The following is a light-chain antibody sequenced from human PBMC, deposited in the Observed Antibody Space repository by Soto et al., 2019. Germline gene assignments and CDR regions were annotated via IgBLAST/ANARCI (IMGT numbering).Light chain of an antibody. V-gene: IGLV4-69*01. CDR3: QTWGTDSYV. J-gene: IGLJ1*01. CDR1: SGHTNYA. CDR2: VSSDGGH. Sequence: QPVLTQSPSASASLGASVKVTCTLSSGHTNYAIAWHQEQPEKGPRYLMRVSSDGGHIRGDGIPDRFSGSSSGAERYLIISSLQSEDEADYYCQTWGTDSYVFGTGTKLTVL.